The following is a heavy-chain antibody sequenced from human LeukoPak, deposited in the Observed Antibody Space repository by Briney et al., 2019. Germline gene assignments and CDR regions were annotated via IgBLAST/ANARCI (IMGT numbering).Heavy chain of an antibody. CDR3: VKGLYTIDY. V-gene: IGHV3-7*03. J-gene: IGHJ4*02. Sequence: PGGSLRLSCAASGFTFSSYWMSWVRQAPGKGLEWVANIKQDGSEKYYVDSVKGRFTISRDNSKNTLYLQMNSLRVDDTAVYYCVKGLYTIDYWGQGTLVTVSS. D-gene: IGHD2-2*02. CDR2: IKQDGSEK. CDR1: GFTFSSYW.